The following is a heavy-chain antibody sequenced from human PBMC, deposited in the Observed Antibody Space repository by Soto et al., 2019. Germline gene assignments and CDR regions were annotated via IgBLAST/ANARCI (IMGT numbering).Heavy chain of an antibody. CDR2: INPSGGST. CDR3: ARETYSSSWRYNWFDP. J-gene: IGHJ5*02. CDR1: GYTFTSYY. Sequence: ASVKVSCKASGYTFTSYYMHWVRQAPGQGLEWMGIINPSGGSTSYAQKFQGRVTMTRDTSTSTVYMELSSLRSEDTAVYYCARETYSSSWRYNWFDPWGQGTLVTVSS. V-gene: IGHV1-46*01. D-gene: IGHD6-13*01.